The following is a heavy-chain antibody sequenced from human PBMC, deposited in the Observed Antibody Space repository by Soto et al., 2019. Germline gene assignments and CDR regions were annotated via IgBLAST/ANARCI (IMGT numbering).Heavy chain of an antibody. J-gene: IGHJ4*02. Sequence: QVQLQKSGPGLVKPSETLSLTCTVSGGSVSSGSYYWSWIRQPPGKGLEWIGYIYYSGSTNYNPPLKSRVALSVDTSKNQSSLNLSSVTAADTAVYYCARRGYSSGWYDYWGQGTLVTVSS. CDR2: IYYSGST. D-gene: IGHD6-19*01. CDR3: ARRGYSSGWYDY. V-gene: IGHV4-61*01. CDR1: GGSVSSGSYY.